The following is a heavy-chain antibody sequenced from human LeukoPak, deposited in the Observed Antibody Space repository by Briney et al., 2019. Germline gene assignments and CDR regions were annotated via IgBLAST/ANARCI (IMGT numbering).Heavy chain of an antibody. D-gene: IGHD3-10*01. V-gene: IGHV1-8*01. CDR2: MNPNSGNT. Sequence: ASVKVSCKASGYTFTSYDINWVRQATGQGLEWMGWMNPNSGNTGYAQKFQGRVTMTRNTSISTAYMELSSLRSGGTAVYYCARGPPGGWFGELSYDYWGQGTLVTVSS. J-gene: IGHJ4*02. CDR3: ARGPPGGWFGELSYDY. CDR1: GYTFTSYD.